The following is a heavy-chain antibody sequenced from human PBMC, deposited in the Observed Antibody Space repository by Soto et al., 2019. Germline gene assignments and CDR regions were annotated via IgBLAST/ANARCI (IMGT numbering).Heavy chain of an antibody. CDR3: ARDSSGVSSSAP. CDR2: TNPNFGAA. Sequence: GASVKVSCKESGYTFNCNYMRWVRQAPGQGLEWMGGTNPNFGAANYAQKFQGRVTITADESTSTAYMELSSLRSEDTAVYSCARDSSGVSSSAPWGQGTLVTVSS. J-gene: IGHJ5*02. CDR1: GYTFNCNY. V-gene: IGHV1-69*13. D-gene: IGHD6-6*01.